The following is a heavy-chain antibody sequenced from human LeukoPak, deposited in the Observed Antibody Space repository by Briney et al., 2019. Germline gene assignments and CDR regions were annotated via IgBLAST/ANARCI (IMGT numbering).Heavy chain of an antibody. CDR3: AKGVEMYSSSWYGDAIDI. Sequence: GGSLRLSCAASGFTFSSYGMSWVRQAPGKGLEWVSAISGSGGSTYYADSVKGRFTISRDNSKNTLYLQMNSLRAEDTAVYYCAKGVEMYSSSWYGDAIDIWGQGTMVTVAS. CDR1: GFTFSSYG. J-gene: IGHJ3*02. CDR2: ISGSGGST. D-gene: IGHD6-13*01. V-gene: IGHV3-23*01.